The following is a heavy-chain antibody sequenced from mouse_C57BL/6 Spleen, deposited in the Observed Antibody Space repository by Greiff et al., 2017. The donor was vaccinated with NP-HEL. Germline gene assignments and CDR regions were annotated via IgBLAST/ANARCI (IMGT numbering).Heavy chain of an antibody. D-gene: IGHD2-2*01. V-gene: IGHV1-53*01. CDR3: ARSGAIYYGYDEDWFAY. CDR1: GYTFTSYW. J-gene: IGHJ3*01. CDR2: INPSNGGT. Sequence: QVQLQQPGTELVKPGASVKLSCKASGYTFTSYWMHWVKQRPGQGLEWIGNINPSNGGTTYNEKFKSKAKLTVDKSSSTAYMQLSSLTSEDSAVYYCARSGAIYYGYDEDWFAYWGQGTLVTVSA.